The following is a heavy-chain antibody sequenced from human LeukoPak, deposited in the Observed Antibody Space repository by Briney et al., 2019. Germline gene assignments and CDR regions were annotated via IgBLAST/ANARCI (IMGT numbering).Heavy chain of an antibody. CDR2: ISPYNGNT. V-gene: IGHV1-18*01. J-gene: IGHJ4*02. D-gene: IGHD1-26*01. CDR3: AREESIGRYQFLHEY. Sequence: GASAKVSCKASGYTFTSYGITWVRQAPGQGLEWMGWISPYNGNTKYLQKFQGRVTMTTDTSTSTASMEVRSLRSDDTAVYYCAREESIGRYQFLHEYWGQGTLVTVSS. CDR1: GYTFTSYG.